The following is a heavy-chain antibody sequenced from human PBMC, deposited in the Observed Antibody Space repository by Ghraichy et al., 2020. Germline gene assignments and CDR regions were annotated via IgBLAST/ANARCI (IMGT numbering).Heavy chain of an antibody. CDR2: ISSSSSYI. CDR1: GFTFSSYS. D-gene: IGHD5-12*01. CDR3: ARGNGGYARYYYGMDV. J-gene: IGHJ6*02. V-gene: IGHV3-21*01. Sequence: GGSLRLSCAASGFTFSSYSMNWVRQAPGKGLEWVSSISSSSSYIYYADSVKGRFTISRDNAMNSLYLQMNSLRAEDTAVYYCARGNGGYARYYYGMDVWGQGTTVTVSS.